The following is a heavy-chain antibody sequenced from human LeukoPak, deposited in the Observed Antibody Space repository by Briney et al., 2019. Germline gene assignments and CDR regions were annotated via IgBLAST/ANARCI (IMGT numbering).Heavy chain of an antibody. D-gene: IGHD2-2*01. CDR2: INHSGST. J-gene: IGHJ5*02. Sequence: SETLSLTCALYGGSFSGYYWSWIRQPPGKGLEWIGEINHSGSTNYNPSLKSRVTISVDTSKNQFSLKLSSVTAADTAVYYCARDPRYCSDTSCWPYNWLDPWGQGTLVTVSS. CDR3: ARDPRYCSDTSCWPYNWLDP. CDR1: GGSFSGYY. V-gene: IGHV4-34*01.